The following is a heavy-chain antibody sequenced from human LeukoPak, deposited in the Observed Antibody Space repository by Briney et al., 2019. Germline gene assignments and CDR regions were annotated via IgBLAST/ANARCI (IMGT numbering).Heavy chain of an antibody. CDR1: GGTFSSYA. CDR3: ATVGLRFLEWLFDRDAFDI. V-gene: IGHV1-69*04. CDR2: IIPILGIA. Sequence: SVKVSCKASGGTFSSYAISWVRQAPGQGLEWMGRIIPILGIANYAQKFQGRVTITADKSTSTAYMELSSLRSEDTAVYYCATVGLRFLEWLFDRDAFDIWGQGTMVTVSS. D-gene: IGHD3-3*01. J-gene: IGHJ3*02.